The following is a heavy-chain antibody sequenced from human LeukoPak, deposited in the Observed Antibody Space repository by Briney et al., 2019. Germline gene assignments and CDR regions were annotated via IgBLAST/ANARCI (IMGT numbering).Heavy chain of an antibody. V-gene: IGHV1-58*02. CDR1: GFTFTSSA. D-gene: IGHD3-16*01. Sequence: SVKVSCKASGFTFTSSAMQWARQARGQRLEWIGWIVVGSGNTNYAQKFQERVTITRDMSTSTAYMELSSLRSEDTAVYYCAAGGGRGSDFVYWGQGTLVTVSS. CDR3: AAGGGRGSDFVY. J-gene: IGHJ4*02. CDR2: IVVGSGNT.